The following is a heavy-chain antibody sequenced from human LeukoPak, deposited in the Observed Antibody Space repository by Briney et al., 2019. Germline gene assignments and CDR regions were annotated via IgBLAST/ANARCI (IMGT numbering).Heavy chain of an antibody. CDR1: VYPFTGYY. CDR2: INPNSGFP. V-gene: IGHV1-2*02. J-gene: IGHJ4*02. Sequence: ASVKVSCKASVYPFTGYYLHGVRQAPGQGVEWMGWINPNSGFPNYAQKFQGRGTMTRDTSISTAYMELSRLRSDDTAVYYCARLADCSSSSCRSFDYWGQGTLVTVSS. D-gene: IGHD2-2*01. CDR3: ARLADCSSSSCRSFDY.